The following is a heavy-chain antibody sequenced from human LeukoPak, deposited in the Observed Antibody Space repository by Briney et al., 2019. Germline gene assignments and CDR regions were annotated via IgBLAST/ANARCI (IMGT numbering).Heavy chain of an antibody. Sequence: GGSLRLSCAASGFTFSSYWMSWVRQAPGKGLEWVANIKQDGSEKYYVDSVKGRFTISRDNAKNSLYLQMNSLRAEDTAVYYCAREGDIVVVPAAPGDVWGKGTTVSVSS. CDR2: IKQDGSEK. D-gene: IGHD2-2*01. CDR1: GFTFSSYW. J-gene: IGHJ6*04. CDR3: AREGDIVVVPAAPGDV. V-gene: IGHV3-7*01.